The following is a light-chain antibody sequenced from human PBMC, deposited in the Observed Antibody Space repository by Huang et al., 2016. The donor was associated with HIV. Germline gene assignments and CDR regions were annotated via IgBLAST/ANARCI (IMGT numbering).Light chain of an antibody. CDR3: QQHSYWPIT. CDR2: DAS. Sequence: DIVLTQSPATLSLSPGERATVSCRASQSVSTFLAWYHHKPGQAPRLLIFDASNRASGVPARFSGTGSGTDFTLTISSLEPSDVAVYYCQQHSYWPITFGRGTRLEI. V-gene: IGKV3-11*01. J-gene: IGKJ5*01. CDR1: QSVSTF.